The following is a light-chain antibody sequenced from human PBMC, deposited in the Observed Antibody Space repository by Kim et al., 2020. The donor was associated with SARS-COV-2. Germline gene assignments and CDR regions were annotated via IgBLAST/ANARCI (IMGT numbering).Light chain of an antibody. V-gene: IGLV1-47*01. CDR3: AAWDDSLSGPGV. CDR1: SSNIGSNY. J-gene: IGLJ3*02. CDR2: RNN. Sequence: QRFTISGSGSSSNIGSNYVYWYQQLPGTAPKLLIYRNNQRPSGVPDRFSGSKSGTSASLAISGLRSEDEADYYCAAWDDSLSGPGVFGGGTQLTVL.